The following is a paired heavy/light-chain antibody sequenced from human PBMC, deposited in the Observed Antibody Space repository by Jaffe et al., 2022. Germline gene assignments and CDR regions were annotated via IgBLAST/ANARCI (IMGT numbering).Heavy chain of an antibody. V-gene: IGHV1-69*02. CDR1: GGTFSSYT. D-gene: IGHD2-21*02. Sequence: QVQLVQSGAEVKKPGSSVKVSCKASGGTFSSYTISWVRQAPGQGLEWMGRIIPILGIANYAQKFQGRVTITADKSTSTAYMELSSLRSEDTAVYYCARSYCGGDCSYYYYMDVWGKGTTVTVSS. CDR2: IIPILGIA. CDR3: ARSYCGGDCSYYYYMDV. J-gene: IGHJ6*03.
Light chain of an antibody. Sequence: SSELTQDPAVSVALGQTVRITCQGDSLRSYYASWYQQKPGQAPVLVIYGKNNRPSGIPDRFSGSSSGNTASLTITGAQAEDEADYYCNSRDSSGNPHVVFGGGTKLTVL. V-gene: IGLV3-19*01. CDR3: NSRDSSGNPHVV. J-gene: IGLJ2*01. CDR1: SLRSYY. CDR2: GKN.